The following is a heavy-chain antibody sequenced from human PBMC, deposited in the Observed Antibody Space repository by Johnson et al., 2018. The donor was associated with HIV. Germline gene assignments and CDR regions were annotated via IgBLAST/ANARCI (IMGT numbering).Heavy chain of an antibody. CDR1: GFTFSNYG. CDR2: IWYDGSNK. Sequence: QMLLVESGGGLVQPGRSLRLSCAASGFTFSNYGMHWVRQTPGKGLEWVAVIWYDGSNKHYADSVKGRFTISRDNSENTLYLQMNSLKAEDTAVYYCASLSDHAFDFWGQGTMVIVSS. CDR3: ASLSDHAFDF. V-gene: IGHV3-33*01. J-gene: IGHJ3*01.